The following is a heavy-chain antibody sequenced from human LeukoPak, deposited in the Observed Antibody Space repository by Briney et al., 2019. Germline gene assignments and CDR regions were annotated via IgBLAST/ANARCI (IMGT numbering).Heavy chain of an antibody. CDR2: IYYSGST. J-gene: IGHJ4*02. D-gene: IGHD3-16*01. CDR1: GGSISSGDYY. CDR3: ARRLTYVPFDY. V-gene: IGHV4-30-4*08. Sequence: SQTLSLTCTVSGGSISSGDYYWSWIRQPPGKGQEWIGYIYYSGSTYYNPSLKSRVTISVDTSKNQFSLKLSSVTAADTAVYYCARRLTYVPFDYWGQGTLVTVSS.